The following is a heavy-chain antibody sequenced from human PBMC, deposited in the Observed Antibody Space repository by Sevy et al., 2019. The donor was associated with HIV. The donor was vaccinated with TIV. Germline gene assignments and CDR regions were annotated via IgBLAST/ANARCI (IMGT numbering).Heavy chain of an antibody. V-gene: IGHV3-15*01. CDR2: IKGKIYDGTI. CDR3: TTASWSQEDYYNY. D-gene: IGHD6-13*01. Sequence: GGSLRLSCAASGFTFSNAWMSWVRQAPGKGLEWVGRIKGKIYDGTIDYAAPVKGRFSISRDDSKNTPYLQMNSLKTEETAVYYCTTASWSQEDYYNYWGQGTLVTVSS. J-gene: IGHJ4*02. CDR1: GFTFSNAW.